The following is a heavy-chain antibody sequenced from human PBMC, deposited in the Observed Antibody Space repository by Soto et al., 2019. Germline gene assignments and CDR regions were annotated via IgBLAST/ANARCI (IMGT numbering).Heavy chain of an antibody. CDR3: AGGAVAGSTRYLRTGRSYYYYGMDV. J-gene: IGHJ6*02. CDR1: GGSISSYY. V-gene: IGHV4-4*07. Sequence: SETLSLTCTVSGGSISSYYWSWIRQPAGKGLEWIGRIYTSGSTNYNPSLKSQVTMSVDTSKNQFSLKLSSVTAADTAVYYCAGGAVAGSTRYLRTGRSYYYYGMDVWGQGTTVTVSS. CDR2: IYTSGST. D-gene: IGHD6-19*01.